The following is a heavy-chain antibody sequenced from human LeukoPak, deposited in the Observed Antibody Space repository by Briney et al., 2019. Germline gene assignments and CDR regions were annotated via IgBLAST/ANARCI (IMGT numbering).Heavy chain of an antibody. CDR1: GFTISSYA. Sequence: GGSLRLSCAASGFTISSYAMSWVCQAPGKGLEWVSLISGSGSSTYYADSVKGRFTISRDNSKNTLYLQMNSLRAEDTAVYYCARDPQYYSSSGYFDYWGQGTLVTVSS. V-gene: IGHV3-23*01. CDR2: ISGSGSST. D-gene: IGHD6-13*01. CDR3: ARDPQYYSSSGYFDY. J-gene: IGHJ4*02.